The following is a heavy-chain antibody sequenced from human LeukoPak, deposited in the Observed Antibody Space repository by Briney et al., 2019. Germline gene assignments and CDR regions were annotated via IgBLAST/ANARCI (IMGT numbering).Heavy chain of an antibody. V-gene: IGHV3-7*04. J-gene: IGHJ4*02. CDR1: GFSFSRYW. D-gene: IGHD6-6*01. CDR3: VRVEYSSLAHDY. Sequence: GGSLRLSCAASGFSFSRYWMSWARQAPGKGLEWVASIKQDGSEKDYVDSVKGRFTISRDNAKNSLYLQMNSLRAEDSVVYSCVRVEYSSLAHDYWGQGTLVTVSS. CDR2: IKQDGSEK.